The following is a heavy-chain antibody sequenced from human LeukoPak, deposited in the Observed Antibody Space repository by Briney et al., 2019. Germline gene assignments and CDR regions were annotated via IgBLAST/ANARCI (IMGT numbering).Heavy chain of an antibody. V-gene: IGHV4-39*01. Sequence: PSETLSLTCTVSGGSISSSSYYWGWIRQPPGKGLEWIGSIYYSGSTYYNPSLKSRVTISVDTSKNQFSLKLSSVTAADTAVYYCARHEMGATPFGYWGQGTLVTVSS. J-gene: IGHJ4*02. CDR1: GGSISSSSYY. CDR3: ARHEMGATPFGY. D-gene: IGHD1-26*01. CDR2: IYYSGST.